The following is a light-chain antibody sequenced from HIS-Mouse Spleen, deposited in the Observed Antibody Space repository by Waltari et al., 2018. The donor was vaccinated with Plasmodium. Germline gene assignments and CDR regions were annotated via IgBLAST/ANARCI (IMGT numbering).Light chain of an antibody. J-gene: IGLJ3*02. Sequence: SYELTQPPSVSVSPGQTARITCSGDALQKKYAYWYQQKSGQAPVLVIYEDSERPSGISDRFSGSSSGTMASLTISGAQGEDEADYYCYSTDSSGNHRVFGGGTKLTVL. V-gene: IGLV3-10*01. CDR2: EDS. CDR3: YSTDSSGNHRV. CDR1: ALQKKY.